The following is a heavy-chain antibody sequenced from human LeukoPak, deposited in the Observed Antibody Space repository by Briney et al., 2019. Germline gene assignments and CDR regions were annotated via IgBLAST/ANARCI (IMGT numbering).Heavy chain of an antibody. D-gene: IGHD2-15*01. CDR3: ARGPQWWLERNGLDY. Sequence: ASVKVSCKASGYTFTSYGISWVRQAPGQGLEWMGWISAYNGNTNYAQKLQDRVTMTTDTSTSTAYMELRSLRSDDTAVYYCARGPQWWLERNGLDYWGQGTLVTVSS. CDR2: ISAYNGNT. J-gene: IGHJ4*02. V-gene: IGHV1-18*01. CDR1: GYTFTSYG.